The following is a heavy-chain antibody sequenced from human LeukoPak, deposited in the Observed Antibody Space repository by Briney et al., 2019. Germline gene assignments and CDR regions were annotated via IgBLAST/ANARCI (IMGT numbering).Heavy chain of an antibody. CDR2: ISYDGSNK. J-gene: IGHJ4*02. V-gene: IGHV3-30*03. Sequence: PGGSLRLSCAASGFTFSSYGMHWVRQAPGKGLEWVAVISYDGSNKYYAGSVKGRFTISRDNSKNTLYLQMNSLRAEDTAVYYCATPPSMVRGVSFDYWGQGTLVTVSS. CDR3: ATPPSMVRGVSFDY. CDR1: GFTFSSYG. D-gene: IGHD3-10*01.